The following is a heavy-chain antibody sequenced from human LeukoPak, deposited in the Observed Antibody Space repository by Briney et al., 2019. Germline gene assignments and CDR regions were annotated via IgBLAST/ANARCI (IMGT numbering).Heavy chain of an antibody. D-gene: IGHD3-3*01. CDR2: INAGNGNT. J-gene: IGHJ6*03. Sequence: ASVKVSCKASGYTFTSCTIHWVRQAPGQRLEWMGWINAGNGNTKYSQEFQDRVTITRDTSASTAYMELSSLRSEDMVVYYCARARYETRIWPKSRYDYYHYMDVWGKGTTVTVSS. CDR1: GYTFTSCT. V-gene: IGHV1-3*03. CDR3: ARARYETRIWPKSRYDYYHYMDV.